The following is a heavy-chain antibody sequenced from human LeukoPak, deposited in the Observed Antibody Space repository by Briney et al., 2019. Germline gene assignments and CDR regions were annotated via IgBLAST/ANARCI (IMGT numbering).Heavy chain of an antibody. CDR1: GYTFTSYG. CDR2: TSTYNGNT. Sequence: GASVKVSCKASGYTFTSYGISWVRQAPGQGLEWVGCTSTYNGNTNFAQKLQGRVTMTRDMSTSTVYMELSSLRSEDTAVYYCARPNYYDSSGPGGYWGQGTLVTVSS. CDR3: ARPNYYDSSGPGGY. V-gene: IGHV1-18*01. D-gene: IGHD3-22*01. J-gene: IGHJ4*02.